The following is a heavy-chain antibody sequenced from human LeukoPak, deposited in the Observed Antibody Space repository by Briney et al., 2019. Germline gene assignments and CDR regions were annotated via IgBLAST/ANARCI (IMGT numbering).Heavy chain of an antibody. CDR3: AKRGINWGNAFDI. D-gene: IGHD7-27*01. V-gene: IGHV3-7*01. CDR1: GFTFSSYW. J-gene: IGHJ3*02. CDR2: IKQDGSEK. Sequence: TGGSLRLSCAASGFTFSSYWMSWVRQAPGKGLEWVANIKQDGSEKYYMDSVKGRFTISRDNAKNSLYLQMNSLRAEDTAVYYCAKRGINWGNAFDIWDQGTMVTVSS.